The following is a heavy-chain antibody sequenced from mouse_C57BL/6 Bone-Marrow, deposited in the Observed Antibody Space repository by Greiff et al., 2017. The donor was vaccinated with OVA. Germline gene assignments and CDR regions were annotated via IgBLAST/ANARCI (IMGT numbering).Heavy chain of an antibody. D-gene: IGHD2-1*01. CDR2: ISNGGGST. CDR1: GFTFSDYY. J-gene: IGHJ4*01. CDR3: ARHKDGNYYAMDY. V-gene: IGHV5-12*01. Sequence: DVHLVESGGGLVQPGGSLKLSCAASGFTFSDYYMYWVRQTPEKRLEWVAYISNGGGSTYYPDTVKGRFTISRDNAKNTLYLQMSRLKSEDTAMYYCARHKDGNYYAMDYWGQGTSVTVSS.